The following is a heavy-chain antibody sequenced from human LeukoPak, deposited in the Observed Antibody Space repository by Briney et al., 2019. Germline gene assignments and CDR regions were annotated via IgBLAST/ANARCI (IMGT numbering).Heavy chain of an antibody. V-gene: IGHV3-23*01. CDR1: GFTFSNYA. J-gene: IGHJ4*02. CDR3: ATTLNWYFDY. Sequence: QPGGSLRLSCAASGFTFSNYAMTWVRQVPGKGLEWVSSISGSGGSTYYADSVKGRFTISRDKSKNTLYLQMNSPTAEDTAVYYCATTLNWYFDYWGQGTLVTVSS. CDR2: ISGSGGST.